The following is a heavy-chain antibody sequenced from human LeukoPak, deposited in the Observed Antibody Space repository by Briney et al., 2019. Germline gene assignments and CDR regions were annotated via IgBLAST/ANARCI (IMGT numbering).Heavy chain of an antibody. CDR1: GGSISSGDYY. D-gene: IGHD2-2*02. CDR2: IYYSGST. J-gene: IGHJ6*03. V-gene: IGHV4-30-4*08. Sequence: ASQTLSLTCTVSGGSISSGDYYWSWIRQPPGKGLEWIGYIYYSGSTYYNPSLKSRVTISVDTSKNQFSLKLSSVTAADTAVYYCARTAEEVVPAAILGYYYYYMDVWGKGTTVTVSS. CDR3: ARTAEEVVPAAILGYYYYYMDV.